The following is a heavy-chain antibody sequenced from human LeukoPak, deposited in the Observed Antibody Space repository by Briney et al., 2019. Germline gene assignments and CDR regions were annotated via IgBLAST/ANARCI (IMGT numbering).Heavy chain of an antibody. J-gene: IGHJ1*01. CDR3: ARQERYYGSGSYTYFQH. V-gene: IGHV4-59*08. Sequence: SETLSLTCTVSGGSISSYFWSWIRQPPGKGLEWIGYIYYSGSTNYNPSLKSRVIISVDASKNQFSLILSSVTAADTAVYYCARQERYYGSGSYTYFQHWGQGTLVTVSS. CDR1: GGSISSYF. D-gene: IGHD3-10*01. CDR2: IYYSGST.